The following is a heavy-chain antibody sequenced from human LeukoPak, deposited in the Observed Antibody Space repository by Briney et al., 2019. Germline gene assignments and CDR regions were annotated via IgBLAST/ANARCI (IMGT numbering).Heavy chain of an antibody. CDR2: IRYDGSNK. D-gene: IGHD3-10*01. V-gene: IGHV3-30*02. Sequence: GGSLRLSCAASGFTFSSYGMHWVRQAPGKGLEWVAFIRYDGSNKYYADSVKGRFTISRDNSKNTLYLQMNSLRAEDTAVYYCAKSMVRGVISNSPVDYWGQRTLVTVSS. CDR1: GFTFSSYG. CDR3: AKSMVRGVISNSPVDY. J-gene: IGHJ4*02.